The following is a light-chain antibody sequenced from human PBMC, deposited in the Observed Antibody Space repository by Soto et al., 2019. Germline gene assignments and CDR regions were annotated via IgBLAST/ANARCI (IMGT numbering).Light chain of an antibody. V-gene: IGKV1-5*01. CDR1: QSVTTW. CDR3: QQSYSPPLT. Sequence: DIQRTQSPSTLSASVGDRVTLTCRASQSVTTWLAWYQQKPGKAPKLLSYSASALKRGVPSRFRGSGSGTDFALTVSSLKPEDFESYYCQQSYSPPLTFGGGTKVDIK. CDR2: SAS. J-gene: IGKJ4*01.